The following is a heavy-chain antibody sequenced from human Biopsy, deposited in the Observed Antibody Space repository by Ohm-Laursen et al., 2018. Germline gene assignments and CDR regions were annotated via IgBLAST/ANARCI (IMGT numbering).Heavy chain of an antibody. Sequence: PGTLSLTCTVYGESFNGYYWSWIRQTPGKGLEWIGEINHSGRTNYNPSLKSRVTISVDTSKNQFSLKVSSVTAADTALYFCARHPTGFWFDPWGHGTLVTVSS. CDR2: INHSGRT. CDR1: GESFNGYY. V-gene: IGHV4-34*01. CDR3: ARHPTGFWFDP. J-gene: IGHJ5*02.